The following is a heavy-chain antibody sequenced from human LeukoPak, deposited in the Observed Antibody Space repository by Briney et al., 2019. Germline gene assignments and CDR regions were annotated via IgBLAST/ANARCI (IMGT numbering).Heavy chain of an antibody. D-gene: IGHD4/OR15-4a*01. Sequence: GSLRLSCAASGFTVSSNYMSWVRQAPGKGLEWVSVIYSGGSTYYADSVKGRFTISRDNSKNTLYLQMNSLRAEDTAMYYCARVAPRHNYGAIDYWGQGTLVTVPS. CDR2: IYSGGST. V-gene: IGHV3-53*01. J-gene: IGHJ4*02. CDR3: ARVAPRHNYGAIDY. CDR1: GFTVSSNY.